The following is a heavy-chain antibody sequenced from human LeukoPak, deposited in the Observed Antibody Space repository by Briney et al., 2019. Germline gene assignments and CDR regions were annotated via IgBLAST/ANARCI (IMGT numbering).Heavy chain of an antibody. V-gene: IGHV3-48*01. CDR2: TSSSSSIT. D-gene: IGHD2-21*01. Sequence: GGSLRLSCAASGFTFSSYSMKWVREAPGKGLERVSYTSSSSSITYYADSVKSRFTLSRDNAKNSMYLQMNSLRAEDTAVYYCARDAGPYCGGDCYYAFDIWGQGTMVTVSS. CDR1: GFTFSSYS. J-gene: IGHJ3*02. CDR3: ARDAGPYCGGDCYYAFDI.